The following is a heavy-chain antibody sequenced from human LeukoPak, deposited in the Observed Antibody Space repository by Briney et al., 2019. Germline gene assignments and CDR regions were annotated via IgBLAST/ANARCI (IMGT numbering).Heavy chain of an antibody. CDR2: ISAYNGNT. CDR3: ARVRLDYYGSGSYYEFDY. V-gene: IGHV1-18*01. CDR1: GYTFTSYG. Sequence: ASVKVSCKASGYTFTSYGISWVRQAPGQGLEWMGWISAYNGNTNYAQKLQGRVTMTTDTSTSTAYMELRSLRSDDTAVYYCARVRLDYYGSGSYYEFDYWGQGTLVTVSS. J-gene: IGHJ4*02. D-gene: IGHD3-10*01.